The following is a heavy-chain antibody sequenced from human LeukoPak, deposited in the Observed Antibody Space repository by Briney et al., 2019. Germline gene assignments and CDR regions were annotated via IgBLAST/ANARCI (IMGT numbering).Heavy chain of an antibody. CDR3: ARDLGHTGYDLYDY. V-gene: IGHV3-7*01. D-gene: IGHD5-12*01. CDR2: KKQDGSEK. Sequence: AGSLTLSCAVSGVTFRGYWMAWVRQPPGKGLEWVAKKKQDGSEKYYVDSVKGRFTISRDNAKNSLYLEMNSLRVEDTAVYYCARDLGHTGYDLYDYWGQGTLVTVSS. J-gene: IGHJ4*02. CDR1: GVTFRGYW.